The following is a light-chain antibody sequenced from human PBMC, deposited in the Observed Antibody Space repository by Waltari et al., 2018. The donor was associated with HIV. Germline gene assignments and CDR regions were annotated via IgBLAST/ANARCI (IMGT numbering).Light chain of an antibody. CDR3: QQYYSIPIT. Sequence: DIVMTQSPDALAVSLGERAAINCTSSQSILYNSNNKNYLVWYQKRPGQPPKVLISWASTRESGVPDRFSGSGSGTHFTLASNGLQAEDVAVYYCQQYYSIPITFGQGTRLDIK. V-gene: IGKV4-1*01. CDR1: QSILYNSNNKNY. J-gene: IGKJ5*01. CDR2: WAS.